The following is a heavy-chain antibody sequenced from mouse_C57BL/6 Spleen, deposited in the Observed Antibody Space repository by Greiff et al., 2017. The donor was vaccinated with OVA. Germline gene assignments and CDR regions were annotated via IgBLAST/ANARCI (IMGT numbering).Heavy chain of an antibody. CDR1: GFNIKDDY. V-gene: IGHV14-4*01. Sequence: EVKVEESGAELVRPGASVKLSCTASGFNIKDDYMHWVKQRPEQGLEWIGWIDPENGDTEYASKFQGKATITADTSSNTAYLQLSSLTSEDTAVYYCTTGGYWGQGTTLTVSS. CDR3: TTGGY. CDR2: IDPENGDT. J-gene: IGHJ2*01.